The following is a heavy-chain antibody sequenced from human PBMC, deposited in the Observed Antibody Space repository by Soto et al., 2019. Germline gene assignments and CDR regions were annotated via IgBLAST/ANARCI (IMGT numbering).Heavy chain of an antibody. CDR2: IYYSGST. J-gene: IGHJ4*02. CDR3: ARTGTTLIGY. Sequence: PSETLSLTCTVSGGSISSSSYYWGWIRQPPGKGLEWIGSIYYSGSTYYNPSLKSRVTISVDTSKNQFSLKLSSVTAADTAVYYCARTGTTLIGYWGQGTLVTVSS. V-gene: IGHV4-39*01. CDR1: GGSISSSSYY. D-gene: IGHD4-17*01.